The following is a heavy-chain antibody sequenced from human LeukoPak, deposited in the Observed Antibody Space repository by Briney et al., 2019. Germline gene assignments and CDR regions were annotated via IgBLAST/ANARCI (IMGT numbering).Heavy chain of an antibody. CDR3: AKDSSLFEGNLFYFDY. J-gene: IGHJ4*02. Sequence: GGSLRLSCAASGFTFSSYAMSWVRQAPGKGLEWVSAISGSGGSTYYADSVKGRFTISRDNSKNTLYPQMNSLRAEDTAVYYCAKDSSLFEGNLFYFDYWGQGTLVTVSS. CDR2: ISGSGGST. V-gene: IGHV3-23*01. CDR1: GFTFSSYA. D-gene: IGHD6-6*01.